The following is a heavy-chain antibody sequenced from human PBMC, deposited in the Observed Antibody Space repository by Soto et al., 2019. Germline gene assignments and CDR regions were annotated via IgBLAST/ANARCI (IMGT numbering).Heavy chain of an antibody. V-gene: IGHV4-4*02. Sequence: PSETLSLTCAVSGGSISSSNWWSWVRQPPGKGLEWIGEIYHSGSTNYNPSLKSRVTISVDKSKNQFSLKLSSVTAADTAVYHCARGGVEMATMGLYFGYWGQGTLVTVSS. CDR2: IYHSGST. CDR1: GGSISSSNW. J-gene: IGHJ4*02. CDR3: ARGGVEMATMGLYFGY. D-gene: IGHD3-10*01.